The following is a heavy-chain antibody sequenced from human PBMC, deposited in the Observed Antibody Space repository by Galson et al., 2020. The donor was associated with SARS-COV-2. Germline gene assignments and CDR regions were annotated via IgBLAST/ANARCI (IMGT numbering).Heavy chain of an antibody. CDR3: ARSGWLRFEHYYYYYGMDV. CDR1: GGTFSSYA. J-gene: IGHJ6*02. D-gene: IGHD5-12*01. V-gene: IGHV1-69*13. Sequence: SVKVSCKASGGTFSSYAISWVRQAPGQGLEWMGGIIPIFGTANYAQKFQGRVTITADESTSTAYMELSSLRSEDTAVYYCARSGWLRFEHYYYYYGMDVWGQGTTVTVSS. CDR2: IIPIFGTA.